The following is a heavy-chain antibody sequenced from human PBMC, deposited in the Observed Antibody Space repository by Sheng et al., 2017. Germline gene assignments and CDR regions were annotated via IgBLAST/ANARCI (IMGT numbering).Heavy chain of an antibody. Sequence: EVQLVESGGGLVKPGGSLRLSCAASGFTFSSYSMNWVRQAPGKGLEWVSSISSSSSYIYYADSVKGRFTISRDNAKNSLYLQMNSLRAEDTAVYYCARDSLPTHSSSWLPFDYWGQGTLVTVSS. D-gene: IGHD6-13*01. V-gene: IGHV3-21*01. J-gene: IGHJ4*02. CDR3: ARDSLPTHSSSWLPFDY. CDR1: GFTFSSYS. CDR2: ISSSSSYI.